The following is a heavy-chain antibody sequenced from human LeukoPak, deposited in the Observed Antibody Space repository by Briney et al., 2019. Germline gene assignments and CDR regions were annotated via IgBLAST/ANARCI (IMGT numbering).Heavy chain of an antibody. J-gene: IGHJ4*02. CDR1: GFTFSDYA. CDR2: ISYDGSKQ. V-gene: IGHV3-30*18. Sequence: GRSLRLSCAASGFTFSDYAIHWVRQAPGRGLEWVALISYDGSKQYYADSVKGRFTISRDNSKSTLYLQMNSLRTEDTAVYYCAKVLLKPTLDYWGQGTLVTVSS. CDR3: AKVLLKPTLDY.